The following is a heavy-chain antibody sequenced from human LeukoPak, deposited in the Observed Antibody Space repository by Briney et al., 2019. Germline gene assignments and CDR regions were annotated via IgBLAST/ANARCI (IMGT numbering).Heavy chain of an antibody. CDR3: AKVPDYYDSSGYYYAY. J-gene: IGHJ4*02. V-gene: IGHV3-23*01. D-gene: IGHD3-22*01. Sequence: GGSLRLSCAASGFTFSSYAMSWVRQAPGKGLEWVSAISGSGGSTYYADSVKGRFTISRDNSKNTLDLQMNSLRAEDTAVYYCAKVPDYYDSSGYYYAYWGQGTLVTVSS. CDR1: GFTFSSYA. CDR2: ISGSGGST.